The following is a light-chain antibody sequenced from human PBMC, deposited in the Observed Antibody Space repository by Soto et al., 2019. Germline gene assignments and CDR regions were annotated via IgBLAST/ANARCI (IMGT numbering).Light chain of an antibody. Sequence: QSVLTQPPSVSAAPGQKVTISGAGSSSNIGGNSVSWYQQLPGTAPKLLIYDDNKRPSGIPDRFSGSKSGTSATLGITGFQTGDEADYYCGSWDSRLSTYVFATGPK. V-gene: IGLV1-51*01. CDR1: SSNIGGNS. CDR2: DDN. J-gene: IGLJ1*01. CDR3: GSWDSRLSTYV.